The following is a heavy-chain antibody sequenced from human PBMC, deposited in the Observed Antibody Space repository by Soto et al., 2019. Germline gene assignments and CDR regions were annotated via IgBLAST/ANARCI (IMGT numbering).Heavy chain of an antibody. J-gene: IGHJ4*02. CDR3: AKERSRGSYPQYYFDY. CDR2: ISGSGGST. Sequence: GGSLRLSCAASGFTFSSYAMSWVRQAPGKGLEWVSAISGSGGSTYYADSVKGRFTISRDNSKNTLYLQMNSLRAEDTAVYYCAKERSRGSYPQYYFDYWGQGTLVTVSS. D-gene: IGHD1-26*01. V-gene: IGHV3-23*01. CDR1: GFTFSSYA.